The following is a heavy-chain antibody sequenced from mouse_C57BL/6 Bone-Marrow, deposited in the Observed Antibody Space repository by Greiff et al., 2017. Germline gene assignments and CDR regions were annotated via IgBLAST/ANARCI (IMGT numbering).Heavy chain of an antibody. CDR2: INPNNGGT. CDR3: ARRRSNYAWFAY. CDR1: GYTFTDYN. J-gene: IGHJ3*01. D-gene: IGHD2-5*01. V-gene: IGHV1-18*01. Sequence: VQLQQSGPELVKPGASVKIPCKASGYTFTDYNMDWVKQSHGKSLEWIGDINPNNGGTIYNQKFKGKAALTVDKSSSTAYMELRSLTSEDTAVYYCARRRSNYAWFAYWGQGTLVTVSA.